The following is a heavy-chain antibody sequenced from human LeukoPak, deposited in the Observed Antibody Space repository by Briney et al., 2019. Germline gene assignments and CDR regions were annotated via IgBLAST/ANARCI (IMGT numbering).Heavy chain of an antibody. Sequence: SETLSLTCAVYGGSFSGYYWSWIRQPPGKGLEWIGEINHSGSTNYNPSLKSRVTISVDTSKNQFSLELSSVTAADTAVYYCARGVAVGDMDVWGKGTTVTVSS. CDR1: GGSFSGYY. CDR3: ARGVAVGDMDV. V-gene: IGHV4-34*01. J-gene: IGHJ6*03. D-gene: IGHD1-26*01. CDR2: INHSGST.